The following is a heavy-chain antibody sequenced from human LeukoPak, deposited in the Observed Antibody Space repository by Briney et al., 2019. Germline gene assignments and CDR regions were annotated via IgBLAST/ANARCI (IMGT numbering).Heavy chain of an antibody. J-gene: IGHJ3*02. D-gene: IGHD2-15*01. CDR2: ISSSSSTI. CDR1: GFTFSSYS. Sequence: GGSLRLSCAASGFTFSSYSMNWVRQAPGKGLEWVSYISSSSSTIYYADSVKGRFTISRDNSKNSLYLQMNSLRTEDTALYYCAKDMIDLYCIGGSCYSGAFDIWGQGTMVTVSS. CDR3: AKDMIDLYCIGGSCYSGAFDI. V-gene: IGHV3-48*04.